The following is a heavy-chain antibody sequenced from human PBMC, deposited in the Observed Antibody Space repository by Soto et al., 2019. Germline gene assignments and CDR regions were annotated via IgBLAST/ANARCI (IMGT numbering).Heavy chain of an antibody. CDR3: ARDLEDYYYYYMAV. V-gene: IGHV3-66*01. D-gene: IGHD1-1*01. CDR2: IYSGGST. J-gene: IGHJ6*03. Sequence: GGSLRLSCAASGFTVSSNYMSWVRQAPGKGLEWVSVIYSGGSTYYADSVKGRFTISRDNSKNTLYLQMNSLRAEDTAVYYCARDLEDYYYYYMAVWGKGTTVTVSS. CDR1: GFTVSSNY.